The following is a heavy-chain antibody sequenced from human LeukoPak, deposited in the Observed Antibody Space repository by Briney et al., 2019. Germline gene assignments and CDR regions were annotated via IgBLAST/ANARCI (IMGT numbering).Heavy chain of an antibody. V-gene: IGHV3-23*01. D-gene: IGHD3-22*01. CDR2: ISGSGGST. CDR1: GFTFGSYA. Sequence: PGGSLRLSCAASGFTFGSYAMSWVRQAPGKGLEWVSAISGSGGSTYYADSVKGRFTISRDNSKNTLYLQMNSLRAEDTAVYYCAKDYYDSSGYPLDYWGQGTLVTVSS. J-gene: IGHJ4*02. CDR3: AKDYYDSSGYPLDY.